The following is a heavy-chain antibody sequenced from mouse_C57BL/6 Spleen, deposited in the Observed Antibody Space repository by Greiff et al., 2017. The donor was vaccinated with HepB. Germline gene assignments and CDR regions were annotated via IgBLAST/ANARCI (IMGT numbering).Heavy chain of an antibody. CDR2: ISYDGSN. CDR3: ARPYYGSSSYFDY. D-gene: IGHD1-1*01. V-gene: IGHV3-6*01. Sequence: EVKLQESGPGLVKPSQSLSLTCSVTGYSITSGYYWNWIRQFPGNKLEWMGYISYDGSNNYNPSLKNRISITRDTSKNQFFLKLNSVTTEDTATYYCARPYYGSSSYFDYWGQGTTLTVSS. CDR1: GYSITSGYY. J-gene: IGHJ2*01.